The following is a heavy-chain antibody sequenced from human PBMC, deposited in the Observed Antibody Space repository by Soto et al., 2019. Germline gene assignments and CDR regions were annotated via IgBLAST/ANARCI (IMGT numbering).Heavy chain of an antibody. CDR3: ARLLRQLHSSDAFDI. CDR2: IYYSGST. V-gene: IGHV4-59*08. CDR1: GGSISSYY. Sequence: SETLSLTCTVSGGSISSYYWSWIRQPPGKGLEWIGYIYYSGSTNYNPSLKSRVTISVDTSKNQFSLKLSSVTAADTAVYYCARLLRQLHSSDAFDIWGQGTMVTVSS. D-gene: IGHD2-2*01. J-gene: IGHJ3*02.